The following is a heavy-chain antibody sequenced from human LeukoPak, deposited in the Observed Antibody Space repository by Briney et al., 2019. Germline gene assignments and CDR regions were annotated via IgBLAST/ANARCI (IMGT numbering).Heavy chain of an antibody. CDR2: ISSSSSYI. CDR3: ARVLGDYGEFDY. D-gene: IGHD4-17*01. V-gene: IGHV3-21*01. J-gene: IGHJ4*02. Sequence: PGGSLRLSCAASGFTFSSYSMNWVRQAPGKGLEWVSSISSSSSYIYYADSVKGRFTISRDNAKNSLYLQMNSLRAEDTAVYYRARVLGDYGEFDYWGQGTLVTVSS. CDR1: GFTFSSYS.